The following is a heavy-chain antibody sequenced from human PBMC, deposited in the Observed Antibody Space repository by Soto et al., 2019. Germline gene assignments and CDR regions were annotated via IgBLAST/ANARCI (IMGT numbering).Heavy chain of an antibody. CDR2: ISHDGSNK. J-gene: IGHJ4*02. CDR1: GFTFSSTA. V-gene: IGHV3-30-3*01. CDR3: ARDEGTSRPLDY. Sequence: QVQLVESGGGVVQPGRSLRLSCAASGFTFSSTAMHWVRQSPGKGLEWVAVISHDGSNKYNADSVKGRFTISRDNSKNTLFLQMNTLRAEDTAVYYCARDEGTSRPLDYWGQGTLVTVSS.